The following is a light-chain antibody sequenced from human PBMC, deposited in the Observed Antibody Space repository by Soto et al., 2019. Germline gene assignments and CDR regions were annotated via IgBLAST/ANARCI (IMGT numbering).Light chain of an antibody. CDR3: QQYGSSPLT. V-gene: IGKV3-20*01. CDR2: DTS. J-gene: IGKJ4*01. CDR1: QSVSSY. Sequence: EIVLTQSPGTLSLSVGERVTLSCRASQSVSSYLAWYQQTPGQAPRLLIYDTSNRAAGTPDRFSGSGSGTDFTLTISRLVPEDFAVYYWQQYGSSPLTFGGGTTVEIK.